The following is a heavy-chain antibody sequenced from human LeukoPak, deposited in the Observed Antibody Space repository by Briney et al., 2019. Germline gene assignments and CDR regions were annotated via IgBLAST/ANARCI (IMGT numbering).Heavy chain of an antibody. J-gene: IGHJ4*02. CDR2: ISGSGGST. V-gene: IGHV3-23*01. D-gene: IGHD3-3*01. CDR3: AKDPPGDYDFRSALDY. Sequence: GGSLRLSCAASGFTFSSYGMSWVRQAPGKGLEWVSAISGSGGSTYYADSVKGRFTISRDNSKNTLYLQMNSLRAEDTAVYYCAKDPPGDYDFRSALDYWGQGTLVTVSS. CDR1: GFTFSSYG.